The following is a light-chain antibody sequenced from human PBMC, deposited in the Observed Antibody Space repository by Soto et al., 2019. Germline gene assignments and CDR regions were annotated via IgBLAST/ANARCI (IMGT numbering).Light chain of an antibody. J-gene: IGKJ1*01. CDR3: QQYSSYST. CDR2: DAS. Sequence: DIQMTQSPSTLSASVGDRVTITCRASQNINSWLAWYQQKPGKAPNLLIYDASTLESGVPSRFSGSGSGTEFTLTISSLQPDDFATYYCQQYSSYSTFGQGTKVDIK. V-gene: IGKV1-5*01. CDR1: QNINSW.